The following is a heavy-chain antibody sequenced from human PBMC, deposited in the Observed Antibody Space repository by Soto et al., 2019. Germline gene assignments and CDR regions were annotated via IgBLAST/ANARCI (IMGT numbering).Heavy chain of an antibody. CDR2: ISASGGLK. J-gene: IGHJ5*02. V-gene: IGHV3-23*01. Sequence: EVQLSESGGDLRQPGGSLRLSCAASGFTVTNYAMTWVRQTPGKGLGWVSGISASGGLKYYADSVQGRFTVSRDNSKNILYLQMDNLRDEDTALYYCAREVGAPSGWLDPWGQGTQVTVSS. CDR3: AREVGAPSGWLDP. CDR1: GFTVTNYA. D-gene: IGHD3-10*01.